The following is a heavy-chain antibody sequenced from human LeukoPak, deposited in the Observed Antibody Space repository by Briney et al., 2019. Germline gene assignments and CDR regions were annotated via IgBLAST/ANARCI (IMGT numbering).Heavy chain of an antibody. Sequence: GESLKISCKGSGYSFANYWIGWVRQMPGKGLEWMGIIYPGDSDTRYSPSFQGQVTISADTSISTAYLQWSSLKASDTAMYYCARQRGSYYFDNWGQGTLVTLSS. J-gene: IGHJ4*02. V-gene: IGHV5-51*01. D-gene: IGHD1-26*01. CDR1: GYSFANYW. CDR2: IYPGDSDT. CDR3: ARQRGSYYFDN.